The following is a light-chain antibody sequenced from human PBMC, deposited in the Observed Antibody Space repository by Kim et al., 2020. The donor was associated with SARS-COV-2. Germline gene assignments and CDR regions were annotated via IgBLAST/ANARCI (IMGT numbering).Light chain of an antibody. Sequence: SPGQSVTISCTGTSSDVGCYNYVSWYQQHPGKAPKLMIYDVSKRPSGVPDRFSGSKSGNTASLTISGLQAEDEADYYCCSYAGSYVFGTGTQLTVL. J-gene: IGLJ1*01. CDR3: CSYAGSYV. CDR1: SSDVGCYNY. CDR2: DVS. V-gene: IGLV2-11*01.